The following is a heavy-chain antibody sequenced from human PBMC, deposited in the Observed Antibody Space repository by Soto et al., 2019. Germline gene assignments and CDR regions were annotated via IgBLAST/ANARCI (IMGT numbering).Heavy chain of an antibody. V-gene: IGHV3-21*06. Sequence: PRGSLLISCAASVFTFTRYTMNWVRQAPGKGLELVSSISSTTNYIYYGDSMKGRFTISRDNAKNSLYLEMNSLRAEDTAVYYCARESEDLTSNFDYWGQGTMVTVSS. CDR1: VFTFTRYT. CDR2: ISSTTNYI. CDR3: ARESEDLTSNFDY. J-gene: IGHJ4*02.